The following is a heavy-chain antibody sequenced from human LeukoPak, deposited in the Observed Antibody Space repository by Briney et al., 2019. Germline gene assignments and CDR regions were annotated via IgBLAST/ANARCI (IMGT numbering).Heavy chain of an antibody. CDR2: IDGRGVDT. V-gene: IGHV3-23*01. D-gene: IGHD1-1*01. Sequence: GGSLRLSCAASGFTFTTYTMTWVRQAPGKGLECVSTIDGRGVDTYYADSVKGRFAISRDNSRNTVYLQMNSLRPEDTAIYYCAKDRAGTPWADWGQGTLVTVSS. J-gene: IGHJ4*02. CDR1: GFTFTTYT. CDR3: AKDRAGTPWAD.